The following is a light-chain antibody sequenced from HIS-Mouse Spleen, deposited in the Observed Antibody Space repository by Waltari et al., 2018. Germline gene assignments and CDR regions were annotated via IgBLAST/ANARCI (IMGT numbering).Light chain of an antibody. CDR1: QSVSSY. CDR2: DAS. Sequence: IVLTQSPANLSLSPGESATLSCRASQSVSSYVAWYQQKPGQAPRLLIYDASNRATGIPARFSGSGSGTDFTLTISSLEPEDFAVYYCQQRSNWPTFGGGTKVEIK. V-gene: IGKV3-11*01. J-gene: IGKJ4*01. CDR3: QQRSNWPT.